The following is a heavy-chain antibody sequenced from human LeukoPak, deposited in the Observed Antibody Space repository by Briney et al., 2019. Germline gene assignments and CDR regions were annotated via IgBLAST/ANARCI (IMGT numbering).Heavy chain of an antibody. V-gene: IGHV3-74*01. CDR2: INSDGSST. CDR1: GFTFSSYW. J-gene: IGHJ5*02. CDR3: ARVGYSSGWYRA. Sequence: PGGSLRLSCAASGFTFSSYWMHWVRQAPGKGLVWVSRINSDGSSTSYADSVEGRFTISRDNAKNTLYLQTNSLRAEDTAVYYCARVGYSSGWYRAWGQGTLVTVSS. D-gene: IGHD6-19*01.